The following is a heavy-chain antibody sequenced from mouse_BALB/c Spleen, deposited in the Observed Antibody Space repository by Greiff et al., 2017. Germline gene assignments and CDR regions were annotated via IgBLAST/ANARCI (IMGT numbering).Heavy chain of an antibody. V-gene: IGHV1-80*01. CDR3: ARWRYDDYAMDY. Sequence: QVQLKESGAELVRPGSSVKISCKASGYAFSSYWMNWVKQRPGQGLEWIGQIYPGDGDTNYNGKFKGKATLTADKSSSTAYMQLSSLTSEDSAVYFCARWRYDDYAMDYWGQGTSVTVSS. J-gene: IGHJ4*01. CDR1: GYAFSSYW. CDR2: IYPGDGDT. D-gene: IGHD2-14*01.